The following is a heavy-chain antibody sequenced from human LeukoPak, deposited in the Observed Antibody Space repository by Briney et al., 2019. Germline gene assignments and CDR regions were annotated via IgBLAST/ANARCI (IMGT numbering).Heavy chain of an antibody. V-gene: IGHV3-74*01. Sequence: GGSLRLSCAASGFTFSAYWMHWVRQAPGKGLVWASRVKYDGSTTAYADSVKGRFTISRDNTRNILYLEMNSLRVEDTAVYYCARDLNWLLFDYWGQGALVTVSS. CDR1: GFTFSAYW. D-gene: IGHD3/OR15-3a*01. J-gene: IGHJ4*02. CDR3: ARDLNWLLFDY. CDR2: VKYDGSTT.